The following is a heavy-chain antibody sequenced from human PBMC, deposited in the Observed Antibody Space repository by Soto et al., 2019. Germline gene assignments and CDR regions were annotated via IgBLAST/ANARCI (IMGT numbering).Heavy chain of an antibody. CDR1: GGTFSSYA. Sequence: KVSCKASGGTFSSYAISWVRQAPGQGLEWMGGIIPIFGTANYAQKFQGRVTITADKSTSTAYMELSSLRSEDTAVYYCARFLHYDILTGYYNRGWFDPWGQGTLVTVSS. CDR2: IIPIFGTA. CDR3: ARFLHYDILTGYYNRGWFDP. V-gene: IGHV1-69*06. J-gene: IGHJ5*02. D-gene: IGHD3-9*01.